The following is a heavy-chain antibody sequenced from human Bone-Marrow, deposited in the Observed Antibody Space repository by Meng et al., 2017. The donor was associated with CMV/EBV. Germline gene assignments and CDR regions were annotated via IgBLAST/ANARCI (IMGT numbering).Heavy chain of an antibody. CDR1: GGSISSSSYY. V-gene: IGHV4-39*01. D-gene: IGHD6-6*01. CDR2: IYYSGST. J-gene: IGHJ6*02. Sequence: SETLSLTCNVSGGSISSSSYYWGWIRQPPGKGLEWIGSIYYSGSTYYNPSLKSRVTISVDTSKNQFSLKLSSVTAADTAVYYCARSGRTKARPAYYYGMDVWGQGTTVTVSS. CDR3: ARSGRTKARPAYYYGMDV.